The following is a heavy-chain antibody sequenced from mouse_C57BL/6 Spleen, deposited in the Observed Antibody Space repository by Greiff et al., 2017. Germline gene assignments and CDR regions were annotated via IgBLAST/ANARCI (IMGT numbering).Heavy chain of an antibody. J-gene: IGHJ4*01. Sequence: QVQLQQSGAELVRPGASVTLSCKASGYTFTDYEMHWVKQTPVHGLEWIGAIDPETGGTAYNQKFKGKAILTADKSSSTAYMELRSLTSEDSAVXYCTSPRAPYYYGSSPWYAMDYWGQGTSVTVSS. CDR1: GYTFTDYE. CDR3: TSPRAPYYYGSSPWYAMDY. V-gene: IGHV1-15*01. D-gene: IGHD1-1*01. CDR2: IDPETGGT.